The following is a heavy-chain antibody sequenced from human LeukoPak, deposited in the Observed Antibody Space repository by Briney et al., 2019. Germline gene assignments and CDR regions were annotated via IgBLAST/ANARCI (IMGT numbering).Heavy chain of an antibody. D-gene: IGHD3-10*01. J-gene: IGHJ4*02. Sequence: SETLSLTCTVSGGSIGSYYWSWIRQPAGKGLEWIGRIYTSGSTNYNPSLKSRVTMSVDTSKNQFSLKLSSVTAADTAVYYCAREQRYGSGSYYSVYWGQGTLVTVSS. CDR2: IYTSGST. CDR3: AREQRYGSGSYYSVY. V-gene: IGHV4-4*07. CDR1: GGSIGSYY.